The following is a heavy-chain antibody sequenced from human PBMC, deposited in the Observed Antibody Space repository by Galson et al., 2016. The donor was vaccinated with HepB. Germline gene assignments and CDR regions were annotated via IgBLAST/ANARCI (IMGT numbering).Heavy chain of an antibody. V-gene: IGHV3-33*06. J-gene: IGHJ6*02. D-gene: IGHD5-24*01. CDR1: GFTFERYG. CDR2: VWFNETTK. CDR3: AKDPGRDGGMDV. Sequence: SLRLSCAVSGFTFERYGVHWVRQAPGKGLDWVAVVWFNETTKYYADSVKGRFTISSDNSKNTVYLHMNSLRAEDTAVYYCAKDPGRDGGMDVWGQGTTVTVFS.